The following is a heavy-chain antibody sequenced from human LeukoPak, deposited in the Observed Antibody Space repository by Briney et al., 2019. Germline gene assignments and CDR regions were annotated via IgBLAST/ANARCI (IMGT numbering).Heavy chain of an antibody. CDR3: ARDLKAYSSSGGVDY. D-gene: IGHD6-13*01. V-gene: IGHV3-48*01. CDR1: GFTFSSYS. J-gene: IGHJ4*02. CDR2: ISSSSTTI. Sequence: GGSLRLSCAASGFTFSSYSMNWVRQAPGKGLQWVSYISSSSTTIYYADSVKGRFTISRDSARNSLYLQMNSLTAEDTAVYYCARDLKAYSSSGGVDYWGQGTPVTVSS.